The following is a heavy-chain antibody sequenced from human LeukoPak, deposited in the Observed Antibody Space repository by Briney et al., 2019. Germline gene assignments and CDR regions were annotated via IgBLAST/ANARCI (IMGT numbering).Heavy chain of an antibody. J-gene: IGHJ6*03. Sequence: GASVKVSCKASGYTFTGYYMHWVRQAPGQGLEWMGGIIPIFGTANYAQKFQGRVTITADKSTSTAYMELSSLRSEDTAVYYCARSGYDWGGYYYYYYMDVWGKGTTVTVSS. CDR1: GYTFTGYY. D-gene: IGHD5-12*01. CDR2: IIPIFGTA. V-gene: IGHV1-69*06. CDR3: ARSGYDWGGYYYYYYMDV.